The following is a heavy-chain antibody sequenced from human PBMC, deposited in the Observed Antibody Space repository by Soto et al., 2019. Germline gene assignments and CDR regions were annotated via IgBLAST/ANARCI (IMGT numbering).Heavy chain of an antibody. CDR1: GYSFTSYW. V-gene: IGHV5-51*01. J-gene: IGHJ5*02. CDR2: IYPCDSDT. CDR3: ASQPNYYDSSGNNWFDT. D-gene: IGHD3-22*01. Sequence: WEFLKLSCRGSGYSFTSYWIGLVRQMPGKGLEWMGIIYPCDSDTRYSPSFQGRVTISADKSISTAYLQWSSLKASDTAMYYCASQPNYYDSSGNNWFDTWGQGTLVTVSS.